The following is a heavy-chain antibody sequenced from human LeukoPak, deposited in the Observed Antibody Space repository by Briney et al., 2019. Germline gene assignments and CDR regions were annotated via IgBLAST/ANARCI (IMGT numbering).Heavy chain of an antibody. Sequence: GGSLRLSCAASGFNLSNYWMHWVRQVPGKGPVWVSRIDTDGSSTTYADSVKGRFTISRDNAKNTLYLQMNSLRAEDTAVYYCVRVGGGVAAAGTYYFDHWGQGTLVTASS. CDR1: GFNLSNYW. V-gene: IGHV3-74*01. CDR2: IDTDGSST. J-gene: IGHJ4*02. CDR3: VRVGGGVAAAGTYYFDH. D-gene: IGHD6-13*01.